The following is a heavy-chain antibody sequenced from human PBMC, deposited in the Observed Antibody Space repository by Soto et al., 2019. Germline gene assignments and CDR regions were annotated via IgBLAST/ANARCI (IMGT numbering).Heavy chain of an antibody. D-gene: IGHD6-13*01. V-gene: IGHV3-30*18. CDR3: AKDGSSSWYWDYYYYYGMDV. Sequence: PGGSLRLSCAASGFTFSSYGMHWVRQAPGKGLEWVAVISYDGSNKYYADSVKGRFTISRDNSKNTLYLQMNSLRAEDTAVYYCAKDGSSSWYWDYYYYYGMDVWGQGTTVTV. CDR1: GFTFSSYG. J-gene: IGHJ6*02. CDR2: ISYDGSNK.